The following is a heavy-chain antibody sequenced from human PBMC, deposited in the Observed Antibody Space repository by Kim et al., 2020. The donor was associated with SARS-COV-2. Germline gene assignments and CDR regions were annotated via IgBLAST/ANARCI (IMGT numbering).Heavy chain of an antibody. Sequence: SETLSLTCTVSGGSISSGGYYWSWIRQHPGKGLEWIGYIYYSGSTYYNPSLKSRVTISVDTSKNQFSLKLSSVTAADTAVYYCAKLRLGELSAYYFDYWGQGTLVTVSS. D-gene: IGHD3-16*01. J-gene: IGHJ4*02. CDR2: IYYSGST. CDR1: GGSISSGGYY. CDR3: AKLRLGELSAYYFDY. V-gene: IGHV4-31*03.